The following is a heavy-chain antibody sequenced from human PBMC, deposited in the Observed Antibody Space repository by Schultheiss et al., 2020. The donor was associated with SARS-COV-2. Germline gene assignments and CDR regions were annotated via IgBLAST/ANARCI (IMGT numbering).Heavy chain of an antibody. Sequence: LSLTCAASGFTFDDYAMHWVRQAPGKGLEWVSGISWNSGSIGYADSVKGRFTISRDNAKNSLYLQMNSLRAEDTAVYYCAKDGIVVVVAEDTHMDVWGKGTTVTVSS. J-gene: IGHJ6*03. CDR3: AKDGIVVVVAEDTHMDV. CDR1: GFTFDDYA. D-gene: IGHD2-15*01. CDR2: ISWNSGSI. V-gene: IGHV3-9*01.